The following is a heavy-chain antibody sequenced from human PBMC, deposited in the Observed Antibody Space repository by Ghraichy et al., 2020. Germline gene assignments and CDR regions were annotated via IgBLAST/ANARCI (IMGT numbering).Heavy chain of an antibody. CDR2: IYSGGTT. Sequence: GESLNISCAASGFTVSSKYMSWVRQAPGKGLEWVSVIYSGGTTYYADSVKDRFTISRDNSKNTLYLQMNSLRAEDTAVYYCAISRGGPYSSGWFDYWGQGTLVTVSS. J-gene: IGHJ4*02. V-gene: IGHV3-53*01. CDR3: AISRGGPYSSGWFDY. D-gene: IGHD6-19*01. CDR1: GFTVSSKY.